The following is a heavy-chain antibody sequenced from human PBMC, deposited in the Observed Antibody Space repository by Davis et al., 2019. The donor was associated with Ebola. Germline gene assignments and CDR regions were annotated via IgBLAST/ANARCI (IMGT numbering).Heavy chain of an antibody. V-gene: IGHV3-23*01. Sequence: GESLKISCAASGFTFSSYAMSWVRQAPGKGLEWVSAISGSGGSTYYADSVKGRFTISRDNAKNSLYLQMNSLRAEDTAVYYCARDMQGIAVRWGQGTLVTVSS. D-gene: IGHD2-2*01. CDR3: ARDMQGIAVR. J-gene: IGHJ4*02. CDR1: GFTFSSYA. CDR2: ISGSGGST.